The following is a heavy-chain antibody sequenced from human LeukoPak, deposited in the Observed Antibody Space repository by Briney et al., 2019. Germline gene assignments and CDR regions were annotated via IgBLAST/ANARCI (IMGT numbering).Heavy chain of an antibody. J-gene: IGHJ4*02. CDR2: NNPNSGGT. V-gene: IGHV1-2*02. D-gene: IGHD6-19*01. CDR1: GYTFTGYY. CDR3: ATLVIAVAGGFGDY. Sequence: ASVKVSCKASGYTFTGYYMHWVRQAPGQGLEWMGWNNPNSGGTNYAQKFQGRVTMTRDTSISTGYMELSRLRSDDTAVYYCATLVIAVAGGFGDYWGQGTLVTVSS.